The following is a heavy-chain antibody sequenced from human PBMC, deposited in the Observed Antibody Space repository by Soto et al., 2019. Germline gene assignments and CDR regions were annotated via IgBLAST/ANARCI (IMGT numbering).Heavy chain of an antibody. Sequence: GGSLRLSCAASAITFSSYSMNWVRQAPGKWLETVSYITSSSSTIYYADSVKGRFTISRDNAKNSLYLQMNSLRDKDTAVYYCARARNRYYDFWSGSRERYYFDYWGQGTLVTVSS. CDR2: ITSSSSTI. V-gene: IGHV3-48*02. J-gene: IGHJ4*02. CDR3: ARARNRYYDFWSGSRERYYFDY. CDR1: AITFSSYS. D-gene: IGHD3-3*01.